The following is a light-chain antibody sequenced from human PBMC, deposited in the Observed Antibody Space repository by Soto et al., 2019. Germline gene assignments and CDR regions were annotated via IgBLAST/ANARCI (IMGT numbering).Light chain of an antibody. J-gene: IGLJ2*01. V-gene: IGLV4-69*01. Sequence: QLVLTQSPSASASLGASVKLTCTLSSGHSSYAIAWHQQQPETGPRYLMKLNSDGSHNKGDGXPDRFSGSSSGAERYLTXXXXXSEDEXXXXCQTWTPGFSVVFGGGTKLTVL. CDR3: QTWTPGFSVV. CDR1: SGHSSYA. CDR2: LNSDGSH.